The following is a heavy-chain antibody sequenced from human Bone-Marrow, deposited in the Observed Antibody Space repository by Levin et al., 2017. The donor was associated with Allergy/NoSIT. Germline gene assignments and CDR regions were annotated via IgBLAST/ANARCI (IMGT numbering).Heavy chain of an antibody. J-gene: IGHJ6*03. V-gene: IGHV1-69*06. CDR2: IIPISGPG. D-gene: IGHD5-12*01. CDR3: ARAGQDGGYPIPAPDYYYYMDV. CDR1: GGTFSSYA. Sequence: PGGSLRLSCKVSGGTFSSYAIGWVRQAPRQGLEWMGAIIPISGPGNYAQKFQGRVTITADKSTSTAYMELSSLTFDDTAIYYCARAGQDGGYPIPAPDYYYYMDVWGTGTTVTVSS.